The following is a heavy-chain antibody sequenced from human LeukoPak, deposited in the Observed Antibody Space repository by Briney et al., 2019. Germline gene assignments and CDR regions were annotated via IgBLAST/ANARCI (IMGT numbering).Heavy chain of an antibody. J-gene: IGHJ2*01. Sequence: GNSLRLSCSASGFTVSSYGMHWVRQAPGKGLEWVAVISFDGTKKNYADAVMGRFTISRDNYENTLDLQMNSLRREDTAVYFCARDNVDSSSWSKYFDLWVVAPWSLSPQ. V-gene: IGHV3-30*03. D-gene: IGHD6-13*01. CDR2: ISFDGTKK. CDR1: GFTVSSYG. CDR3: ARDNVDSSSWSKYFDL.